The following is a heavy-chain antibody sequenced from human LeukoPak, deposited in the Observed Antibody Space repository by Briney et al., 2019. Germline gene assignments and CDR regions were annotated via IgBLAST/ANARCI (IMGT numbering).Heavy chain of an antibody. D-gene: IGHD1-26*01. CDR1: GDSVSTNSAT. J-gene: IGHJ5*01. CDR3: ARLVGASWFDS. Sequence: SQTLSLTCAISGDSVSTNSATWTWLRQSPSRGLEWLGRTYYRSKWYNDYAVSMKSRITINPDTSKNQFSLQLNSVTPEDTAVYYCARLVGASWFDSWGQGALVTVSS. CDR2: TYYRSKWYN. V-gene: IGHV6-1*01.